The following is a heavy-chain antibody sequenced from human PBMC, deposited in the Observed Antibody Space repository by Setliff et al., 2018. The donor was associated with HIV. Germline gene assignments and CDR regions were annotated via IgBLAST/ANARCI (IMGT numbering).Heavy chain of an antibody. J-gene: IGHJ3*02. V-gene: IGHV4-59*01. CDR1: GVSISRYY. Sequence: PSETLSLTCTVSGVSISRYYWTWIRQSPGKGLEWIWYIYSSGSTNYNPSLKSRVSISVDTSKNQFSLKLSSVTAADTAVYYCARDDATAMVRGGAFDIWGQGTMVTVSS. CDR3: ARDDATAMVRGGAFDI. D-gene: IGHD3-10*01. CDR2: IYSSGST.